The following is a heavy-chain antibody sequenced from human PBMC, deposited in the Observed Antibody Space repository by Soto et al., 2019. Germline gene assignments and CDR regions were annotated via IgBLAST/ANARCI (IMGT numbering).Heavy chain of an antibody. CDR3: ARDRMKLIAAGDALDI. V-gene: IGHV1-2*02. CDR1: GYSFVAYY. D-gene: IGHD6-25*01. J-gene: IGHJ3*02. CDR2: INPNSGGS. Sequence: QVQLVQSGAEVKKPGTSVRVSCKASGYSFVAYYVHWVRQAPGQGLEWMGWINPNSGGSGSAQKFQGRVTMTNDRSTDTVYMELRGLKADDTAVYYCARDRMKLIAAGDALDIWGQGTAVTVSS.